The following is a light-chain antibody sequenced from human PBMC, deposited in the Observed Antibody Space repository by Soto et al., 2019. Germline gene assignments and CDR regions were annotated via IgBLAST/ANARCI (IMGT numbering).Light chain of an antibody. CDR3: CLYAGTSTYV. J-gene: IGLJ1*01. CDR1: SSDVGSDNL. CDR2: EVS. Sequence: QXVLTQPASVSGSPGQSITISCTGTSSDVGSDNLVSWYQQHPGKAPKFMIYEVSKRPSGVSNRFSGSKSGNTASLTISGLQAEDEADYYCCLYAGTSTYVFGTGTKVTVL. V-gene: IGLV2-23*02.